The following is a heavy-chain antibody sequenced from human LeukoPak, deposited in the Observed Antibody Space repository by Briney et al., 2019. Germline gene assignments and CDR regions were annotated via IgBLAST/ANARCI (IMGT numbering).Heavy chain of an antibody. CDR3: ARGGDRTSSMVRGVKY. CDR1: GFNFYDYG. V-gene: IGHV3-20*04. J-gene: IGHJ4*02. D-gene: IGHD3-10*01. Sequence: PGGSLRLSCAASGFNFYDYGMSWVRQAPGKGLEWVSGINWNGGSTGYADSVKGRFTISRDNAKNSLYLQMNSLRAEDTALYYCARGGDRTSSMVRGVKYWGQGTLVTVSS. CDR2: INWNGGST.